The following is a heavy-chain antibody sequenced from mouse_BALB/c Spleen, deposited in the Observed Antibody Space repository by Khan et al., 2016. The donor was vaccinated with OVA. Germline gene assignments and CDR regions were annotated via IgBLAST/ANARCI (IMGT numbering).Heavy chain of an antibody. CDR3: ARDYWFVY. V-gene: IGHV5-6-5*01. CDR2: ISTGDTT. Sequence: EVELVESGGGLVKPGGSLKVSCAASGFTFSNYAMSWVRQTPEKRLEWVASISTGDTTYYPDSVTGRFTISRDNARNILYLQMSSLRSDDTAMYYCARDYWFVYWGQGTLVTVSA. J-gene: IGHJ3*01. CDR1: GFTFSNYA.